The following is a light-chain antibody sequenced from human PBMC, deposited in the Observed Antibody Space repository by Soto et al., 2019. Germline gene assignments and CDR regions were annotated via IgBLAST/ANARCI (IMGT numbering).Light chain of an antibody. Sequence: QSVLTQPPSASGTAGKVVTISCSGTSSDVGGYDYVSWYQQHPGKAPKLIIYEVTIRPSGVSDRLSGSNSCNTASLTVSWLQAEDQADYYYSSSTGVNPSYVFGTGTK. CDR3: SSSTGVNPSYV. CDR2: EVT. CDR1: SSDVGGYDY. J-gene: IGLJ1*01. V-gene: IGLV2-8*01.